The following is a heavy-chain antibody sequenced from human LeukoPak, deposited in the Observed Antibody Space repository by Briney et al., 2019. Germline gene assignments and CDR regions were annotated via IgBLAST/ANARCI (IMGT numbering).Heavy chain of an antibody. Sequence: GESLKISCQGSGYIFTSYWIGWVRQLPGKGLEWMGIIYPGDSDTRYSPSFQGQVTISADKSISTAYLQWSSLKASDTAMYYCARTVFTNAFDIWGQGTMVTVSS. J-gene: IGHJ3*02. CDR2: IYPGDSDT. CDR3: ARTVFTNAFDI. CDR1: GYIFTSYW. V-gene: IGHV5-51*01. D-gene: IGHD1-14*01.